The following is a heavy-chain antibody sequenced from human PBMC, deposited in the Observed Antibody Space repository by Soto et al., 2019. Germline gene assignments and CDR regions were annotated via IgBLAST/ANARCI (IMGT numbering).Heavy chain of an antibody. Sequence: ASVKVSCKASGYTFTSYAMHWVRQAPGQRLEWMGWINAGNGNTKYSQKFQGRVTITRDTSASTAYMELSSLRSEDTAVYYCAGEAAYYYGSGSYYKSYYYGMDVWGQGTTVTVSS. CDR1: GYTFTSYA. V-gene: IGHV1-3*01. CDR3: AGEAAYYYGSGSYYKSYYYGMDV. J-gene: IGHJ6*02. CDR2: INAGNGNT. D-gene: IGHD3-10*01.